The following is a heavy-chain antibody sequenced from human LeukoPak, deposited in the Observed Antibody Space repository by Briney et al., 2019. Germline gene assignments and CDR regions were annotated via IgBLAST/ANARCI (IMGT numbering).Heavy chain of an antibody. CDR1: GGSISSSAYY. CDR2: IYYSGST. D-gene: IGHD1-26*01. CDR3: ARNASDSGTSYFDY. V-gene: IGHV4-39*01. Sequence: PSETLSLTCTFSGGSISSSAYYWGWVRQPPGKGLEWIGSIYYSGSTYYSPSLKSRVTISVDTSKNQFSLKLDSVTAADTAVYYCARNASDSGTSYFDYWGQGTLVTVSS. J-gene: IGHJ4*02.